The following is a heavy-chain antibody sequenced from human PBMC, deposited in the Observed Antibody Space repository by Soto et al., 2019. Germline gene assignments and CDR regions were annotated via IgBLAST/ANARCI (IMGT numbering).Heavy chain of an antibody. J-gene: IGHJ4*02. V-gene: IGHV3-30*18. CDR2: ISYDGNYK. CDR1: GFTFSSYG. D-gene: IGHD3-22*01. CDR3: GKVSTYYYDSTFDY. Sequence: QVQLVESGGGVVQPGRSLRLSCAASGFTFSSYGMHWVRQAPGKGLEWVAIISYDGNYKYYADSVKGRFTISRDNSKNTLYLHINSLRAEDTAVYYCGKVSTYYYDSTFDYWGQGTLVTVSS.